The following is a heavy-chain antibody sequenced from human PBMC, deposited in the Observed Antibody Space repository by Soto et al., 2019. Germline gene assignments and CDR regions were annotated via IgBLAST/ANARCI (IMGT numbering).Heavy chain of an antibody. CDR3: ARSPSPSSGYYFYFDY. CDR1: GGTFSSYA. Sequence: QVQLVQSGAEVKKPGSSVKVSCKASGGTFSSYAISWVRQAPGQVLEWMGGIIPIFGTANYAQKFQGRVTITADESTSTDYMELSSLRSEDTAVYYCARSPSPSSGYYFYFDYWGQGTLVTVSS. CDR2: IIPIFGTA. D-gene: IGHD3-22*01. J-gene: IGHJ4*02. V-gene: IGHV1-69*01.